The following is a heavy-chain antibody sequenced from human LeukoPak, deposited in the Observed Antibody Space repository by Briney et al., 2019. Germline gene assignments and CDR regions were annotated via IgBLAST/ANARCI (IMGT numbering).Heavy chain of an antibody. V-gene: IGHV3-74*01. Sequence: GGSLRLSCAASGFTFSSYWMPWVRQAPGKGLVWVSRINSDGSSTSYADSVKGRFTISRDNAKNTLYLQMNSLRAEDTAVYYCVGDYGSGPFDYWGQGTLVTVSS. D-gene: IGHD3-10*01. CDR1: GFTFSSYW. J-gene: IGHJ4*02. CDR2: INSDGSST. CDR3: VGDYGSGPFDY.